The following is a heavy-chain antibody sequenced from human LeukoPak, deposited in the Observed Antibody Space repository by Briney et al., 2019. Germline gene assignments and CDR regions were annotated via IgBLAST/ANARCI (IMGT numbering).Heavy chain of an antibody. D-gene: IGHD2-15*01. CDR3: ARDRYCSGGSCYSGTGWFDP. V-gene: IGHV4-4*07. CDR1: GGSISSYY. Sequence: PSETLSLTCTVSGGSISSYYRSWIRQPAGKGLEWIGRIYTSGSTNYNPSLKSRVTMSVDTSKNQFSLKLSSVTAADTAVYYCARDRYCSGGSCYSGTGWFDPWGQGTLVTVSS. CDR2: IYTSGST. J-gene: IGHJ5*02.